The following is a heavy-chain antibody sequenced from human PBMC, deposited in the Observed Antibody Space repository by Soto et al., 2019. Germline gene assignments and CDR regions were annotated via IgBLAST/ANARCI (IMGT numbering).Heavy chain of an antibody. J-gene: IGHJ4*02. CDR2: IKSQIDGGRI. CDR3: TSSVTGIPRALDD. CDR1: GLTFAKVW. V-gene: IGHV3-15*01. D-gene: IGHD1-20*01. Sequence: PEGSLRLPCEVSGLTFAKVWMSRISQSPGKGLEWVGRIKSQIDGGRIDYAAPVKDRFTISRDDSKNTLYLQMNSLKTEDTAVYSCTSSVTGIPRALDDWRQGXLVTVCS.